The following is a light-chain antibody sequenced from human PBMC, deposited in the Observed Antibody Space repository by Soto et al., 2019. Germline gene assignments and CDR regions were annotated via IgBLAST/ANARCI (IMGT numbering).Light chain of an antibody. V-gene: IGLV2-14*02. J-gene: IGLJ3*02. CDR2: EGS. CDR3: AAWDDNLSGPL. CDR1: SSDVGSYNL. Sequence: QSALTQPASVSGSPGQSITISCTGTSSDVGSYNLVSWYQQHPGKAPKLMIYEGSKRPSGVSNRFSGSKSGNTASLAISGLRSDDEGIYYCAAWDDNLSGPLFGGGTKVTVL.